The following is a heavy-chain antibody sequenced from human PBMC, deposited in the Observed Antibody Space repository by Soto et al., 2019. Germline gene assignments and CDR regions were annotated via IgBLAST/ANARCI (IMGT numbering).Heavy chain of an antibody. V-gene: IGHV2-26*01. D-gene: IGHD6-13*01. J-gene: IGHJ5*02. CDR3: ARIWYRQQLAPNWFDP. CDR2: IFSNDEK. CDR1: GSSLSNARMG. Sequence: SGPTLVNPTETLTLTCTVSGSSLSNARMGVSWIRQPPGKALEWLAHIFSNDEKSYSTSLKSRLTISKDTSKSQVVLTMTNMDPVDTATYCCARIWYRQQLAPNWFDPWGQGTLVTVSS.